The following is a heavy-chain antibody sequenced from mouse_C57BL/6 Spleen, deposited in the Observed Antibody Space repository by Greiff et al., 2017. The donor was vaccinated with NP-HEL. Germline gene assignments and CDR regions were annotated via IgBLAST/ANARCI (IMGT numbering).Heavy chain of an antibody. CDR1: GYTFTNYW. D-gene: IGHD2-4*01. Sequence: QVQLQQSGAELVRPGPSVKMSCKASGYTFTNYWIGWAKQRPGHGLEWIGDIYPGGGYTNYNEKFKGKATLTADKSSSTAYMQFSSLTSEDSAIYYCARRERYDYGFDYWGQGTTLTVSS. V-gene: IGHV1-63*01. CDR3: ARRERYDYGFDY. J-gene: IGHJ2*01. CDR2: IYPGGGYT.